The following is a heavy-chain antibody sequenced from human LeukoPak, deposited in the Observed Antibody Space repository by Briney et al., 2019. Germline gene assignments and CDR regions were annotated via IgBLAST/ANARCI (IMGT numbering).Heavy chain of an antibody. Sequence: PGGSLRLSCAASGFTFSTYWMNWVRQAPGKGLEWVANIKPDGSDMYYVDSVKGRFTVSRDNARNSLYLQMNSLRAEDTAVYYCARVTSTQFDIWGQGTMVTVSS. CDR2: IKPDGSDM. D-gene: IGHD2-2*01. CDR3: ARVTSTQFDI. V-gene: IGHV3-7*01. CDR1: GFTFSTYW. J-gene: IGHJ3*02.